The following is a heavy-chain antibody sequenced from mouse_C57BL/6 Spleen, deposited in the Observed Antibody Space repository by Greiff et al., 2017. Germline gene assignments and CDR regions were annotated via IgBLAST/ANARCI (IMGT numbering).Heavy chain of an antibody. CDR1: GYTFTSYT. V-gene: IGHV1-4*01. D-gene: IGHD2-4*01. CDR3: AKVLVEYDEGYAMDS. CDR2: INPSSGYT. J-gene: IGHJ4*01. Sequence: VQLKESGAELARPGASVKMSCKASGYTFTSYTMHWVKQRPGQGLEWIGYINPSSGYTKYNQKFKDKATLTADKSSSTAYMQLSSLKSEDSAVYNCAKVLVEYDEGYAMDSWGQKTSDTASS.